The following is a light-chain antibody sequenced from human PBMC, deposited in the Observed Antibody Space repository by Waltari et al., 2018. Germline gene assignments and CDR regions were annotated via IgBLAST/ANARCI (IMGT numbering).Light chain of an antibody. CDR3: SSYTSSSTNYV. J-gene: IGLJ1*01. CDR1: RSDVGGYHY. CDR2: DVS. V-gene: IGLV2-14*03. Sequence: QSALTQPASVSGSPGQSITISCPGTRSDVGGYHYVSWYQQHPGKAPKLMIYDVSNRPSGVSNRFSGSKSGNTASLTISGLQAEDEADYYCSSYTSSSTNYVFGTGTKVTVL.